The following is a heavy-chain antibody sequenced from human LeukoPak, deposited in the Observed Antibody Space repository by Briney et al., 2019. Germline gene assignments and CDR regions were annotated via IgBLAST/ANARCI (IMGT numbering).Heavy chain of an antibody. CDR2: IIPIFGTA. Sequence: SVKVSCKASGGTFSSYAISWVRQAPGQGLEWMGRIIPIFGTADYAQKFQGRVTITTDESTSTAYMELSSLGSEDTAVYYCARDRMRYCSGGSCYSDYWGQGTLVTVSS. CDR3: ARDRMRYCSGGSCYSDY. D-gene: IGHD2-15*01. CDR1: GGTFSSYA. V-gene: IGHV1-69*05. J-gene: IGHJ4*02.